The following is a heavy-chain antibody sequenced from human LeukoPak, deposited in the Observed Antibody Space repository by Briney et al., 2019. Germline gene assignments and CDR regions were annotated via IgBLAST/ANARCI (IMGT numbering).Heavy chain of an antibody. J-gene: IGHJ4*02. Sequence: ASVKVSCKASGYTFTGYYMHWVRQAPGQGLEWMGWINPNSGGTNYAQKFQGRVTMTRDTSISTAYMELSRLRSDDTAVYYCARDWDSGYATPLYFDYWGQGTLVTVSS. V-gene: IGHV1-2*02. D-gene: IGHD5-12*01. CDR2: INPNSGGT. CDR3: ARDWDSGYATPLYFDY. CDR1: GYTFTGYY.